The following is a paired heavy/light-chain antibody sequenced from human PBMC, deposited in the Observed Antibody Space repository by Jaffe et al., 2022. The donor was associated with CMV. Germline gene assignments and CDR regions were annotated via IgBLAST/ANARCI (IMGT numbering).Heavy chain of an antibody. J-gene: IGHJ4*02. CDR3: AEHSGGYYSAFDR. Sequence: EVQVLESGGGLVQPGGSLRLSCAASGFTFSSNALSWVRQAPGKGLEWVSGISDSGAKTYYADSVKGRFSIARDDSPNTLYLQMNSLRAEDTAVYYCAEHSGGYYSAFDRWGRGTLVTVSS. V-gene: IGHV3-23*01. CDR1: GFTFSSNA. D-gene: IGHD2-21*01. CDR2: ISDSGAKT.
Light chain of an antibody. V-gene: IGKV3-15*01. CDR3: QQYNNWPIT. Sequence: EIVMTQSPATLSVSPGERVALFCRASQSVRSRLAWYQQKPGQAPRLLIYDASARATGIPVRFSGSGSGTEFTFTISSLQSEDFAVYYCQQYNNWPITFGQGTRLEIK. CDR2: DAS. J-gene: IGKJ5*01. CDR1: QSVRSR.